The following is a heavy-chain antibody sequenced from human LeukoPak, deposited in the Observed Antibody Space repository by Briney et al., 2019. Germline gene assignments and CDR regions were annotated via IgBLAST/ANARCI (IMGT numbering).Heavy chain of an antibody. CDR3: ARVYGDYYLDY. Sequence: SETLSLTCTVSGGSISSYYWSWIRQPPGKGLEWIGYIYYSGSTNYNPSLKSRVTISVDTSKNQFSLKLSSVTAADTAVYYCARVYGDYYLDYWGQGTLVTVSS. CDR1: GGSISSYY. J-gene: IGHJ4*02. V-gene: IGHV4-59*12. D-gene: IGHD4-17*01. CDR2: IYYSGST.